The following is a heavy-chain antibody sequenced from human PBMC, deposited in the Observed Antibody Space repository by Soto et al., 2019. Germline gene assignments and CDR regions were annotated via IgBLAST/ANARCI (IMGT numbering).Heavy chain of an antibody. J-gene: IGHJ4*02. V-gene: IGHV1-3*01. CDR3: ARAPWDFPSDGY. CDR1: GYTFTSYA. D-gene: IGHD1-26*01. Sequence: ASVKVSCKASGYTFTSYAMHWVRQAPGQRLEWMGWINAGNGNTKYSQKFQGRVTITRDTSASTAYMELSSLRSDDTAVYYCARAPWDFPSDGYWGQGTLVTVSS. CDR2: INAGNGNT.